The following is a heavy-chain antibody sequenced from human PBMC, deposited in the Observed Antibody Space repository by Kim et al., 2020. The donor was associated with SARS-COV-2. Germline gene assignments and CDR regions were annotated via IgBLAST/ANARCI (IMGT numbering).Heavy chain of an antibody. Sequence: ASVKVSCKVSGYIFTELSIHWVRQVPEKGLEWLGGFDPADGQRNYAQKFHGRVTMTEDTSTETAYMELTNLTSEDTAIYYCARGNRVEDFEFFYXXDPWGQGALVTVSS. D-gene: IGHD3-3*01. V-gene: IGHV1-24*01. CDR2: FDPADGQR. CDR1: GYIFTELS. J-gene: IGHJ5*02. CDR3: ARGNRVEDFEFFYXXDP.